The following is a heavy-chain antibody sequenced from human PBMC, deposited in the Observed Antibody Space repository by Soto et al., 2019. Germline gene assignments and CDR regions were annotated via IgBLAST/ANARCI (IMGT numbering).Heavy chain of an antibody. CDR3: ARVPAARTYYFDS. CDR2: IYYSGST. D-gene: IGHD6-13*01. J-gene: IGHJ4*02. CDR1: GGSISSTPYY. V-gene: IGHV4-31*03. Sequence: QVQLQESGPGLVKPSQTLSLTYTVSGGSISSTPYYWSWIRQHPGKGLEWIGYIYYSGSTYHNPSLTSRVTMSVDTSKNLFSLKLSSVTAADTAFYYCARVPAARTYYFDSWGQGTLVTVSS.